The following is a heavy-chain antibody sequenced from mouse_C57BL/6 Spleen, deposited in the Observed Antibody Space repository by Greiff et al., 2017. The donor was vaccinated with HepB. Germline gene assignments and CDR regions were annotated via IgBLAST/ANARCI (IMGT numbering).Heavy chain of an antibody. CDR2: IYPRSGNT. CDR1: GYTFTSYG. V-gene: IGHV1-81*01. Sequence: QVQLKQSGAELARPGASVKLSCKASGYTFTSYGISWVKQRTGQGLEWIGEIYPRSGNTYYNEKFKGKATLTADKSSSTAYMELRSLTSEDSAVYFCAREGAYGKSYAMDYWGQGTSVTVSS. CDR3: AREGAYGKSYAMDY. J-gene: IGHJ4*01. D-gene: IGHD2-1*01.